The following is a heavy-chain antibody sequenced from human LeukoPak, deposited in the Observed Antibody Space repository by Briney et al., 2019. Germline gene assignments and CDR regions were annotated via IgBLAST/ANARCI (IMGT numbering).Heavy chain of an antibody. D-gene: IGHD3-10*01. V-gene: IGHV1-69*13. CDR1: GGTFSSYA. J-gene: IGHJ4*02. Sequence: SVKVSCKASGGTFSSYAISWVRQAPGQGLEWMGGIIPIFGTANYAQKFQGRVTITADESTSTAYMELSSLRSEDTAVYYCARGGTMVRGHFDYWGQGTLVTVSS. CDR2: IIPIFGTA. CDR3: ARGGTMVRGHFDY.